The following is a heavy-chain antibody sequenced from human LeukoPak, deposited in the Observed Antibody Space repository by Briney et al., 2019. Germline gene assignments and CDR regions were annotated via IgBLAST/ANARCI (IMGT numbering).Heavy chain of an antibody. D-gene: IGHD3-10*01. V-gene: IGHV4-59*01. Sequence: SETLSLTCTVSGGSISSYYWSWIRQPPGKGLEWIGYVYYSGSANHNPSLKSRVTISRDTSKNQFSLKLSSVTAADTAVYYCARDGYYGSGSYFDYWGQGTLVTVSS. J-gene: IGHJ4*02. CDR3: ARDGYYGSGSYFDY. CDR1: GGSISSYY. CDR2: VYYSGSA.